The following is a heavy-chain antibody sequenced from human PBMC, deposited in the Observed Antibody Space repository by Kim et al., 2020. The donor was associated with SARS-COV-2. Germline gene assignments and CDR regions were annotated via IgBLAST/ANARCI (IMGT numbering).Heavy chain of an antibody. V-gene: IGHV4-59*09. D-gene: IGHD5-12*01. CDR3: ARGLATIWSRWFDP. Sequence: NPALRRRVTISVDTTKNQFSLKLSSVTAADTAVYYCARGLATIWSRWFDPWGQGTLVTVSS. J-gene: IGHJ5*02.